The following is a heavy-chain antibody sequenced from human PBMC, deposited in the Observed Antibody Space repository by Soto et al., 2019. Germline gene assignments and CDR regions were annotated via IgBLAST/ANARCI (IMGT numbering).Heavy chain of an antibody. V-gene: IGHV1-3*05. CDR2: INAGNGNT. CDR1: GYTFTGYA. J-gene: IGHJ4*02. D-gene: IGHD6-19*01. Sequence: QVQLVQSGAEEKKPGASVKVSCKASGYTFTGYAMHWVRQATGQRLEWMGWINAGNGNTKYSQKFQGRVIITRDTSAGAAYMELSSLSSEDTAVYYCARAVAVPADFDYWGQGTLVTVSS. CDR3: ARAVAVPADFDY.